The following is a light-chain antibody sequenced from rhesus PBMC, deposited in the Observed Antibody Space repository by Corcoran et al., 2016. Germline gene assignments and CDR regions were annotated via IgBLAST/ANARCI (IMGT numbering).Light chain of an antibody. CDR3: QPYTSHPPT. Sequence: DIQMTQSPSSLSASVGDTVTITCRASQTISTWLAWYQQKPGKAPKLLIYQAATLQSGVPSRFSGSGSGTDFSRTISSLQSEDFATYFCQPYTSHPPTFGGGSKVELK. CDR2: QAA. V-gene: IGKV1-22*01. J-gene: IGKJ4*01. CDR1: QTISTW.